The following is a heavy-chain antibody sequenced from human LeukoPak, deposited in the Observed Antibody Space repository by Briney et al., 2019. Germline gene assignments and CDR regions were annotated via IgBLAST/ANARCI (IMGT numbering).Heavy chain of an antibody. CDR1: GYTFTGYY. CDR2: INPNSGGT. Sequence: ASVKVSCKASGYTFTGYYMYWVRQAPGQGLEWMGWINPNSGGTNYAQKFQGRVTMTRDTSISTAYMELSRLRSDDTAVYYCARAHSSGWYYFDYWGQGTLVTVSS. V-gene: IGHV1-2*02. J-gene: IGHJ4*02. CDR3: ARAHSSGWYYFDY. D-gene: IGHD6-19*01.